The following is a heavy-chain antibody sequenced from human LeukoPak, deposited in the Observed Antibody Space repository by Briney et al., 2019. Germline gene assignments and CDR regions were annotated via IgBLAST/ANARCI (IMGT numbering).Heavy chain of an antibody. CDR3: ARGDPTVTTKQNFDY. D-gene: IGHD4-17*01. CDR1: GFSFSNYD. CDR2: IWYDGSNK. Sequence: GGSLRLSCAASGFSFSNYDMHWVRRAPGKGLEWVAVIWYDGSNKYYADSVKGRFTISRDNSKNTLYLQMNSLRAEDTAVYYCARGDPTVTTKQNFDYWGQGTLVTVSS. J-gene: IGHJ4*02. V-gene: IGHV3-33*01.